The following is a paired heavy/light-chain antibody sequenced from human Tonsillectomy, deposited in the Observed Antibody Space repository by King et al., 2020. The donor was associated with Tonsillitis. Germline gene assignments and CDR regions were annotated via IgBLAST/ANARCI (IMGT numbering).Light chain of an antibody. CDR3: SAWDNSLRVWM. CDR1: SNNVGDQG. Sequence: QAGLTQPPSVSKGLRLTATLTCTGNSNNVGDQGASWLQQHQGHPPKLLSYRDNSRPSGISERFSASRSGNTASLTITGLQPEDEADYYCSAWDNSLRVWMFGGGTRLTVL. CDR2: RDN. V-gene: IGLV10-54*01. J-gene: IGLJ3*02.
Heavy chain of an antibody. CDR2: ITGRGKET. Sequence: EVQLLESGGGSVQPGGSLRLSCAASGFIFSNYAMSWVRQAPGKGLEWVATITGRGKETYYADSVKGRFTVSRDNSRNTVHLQMNSLRVGDTAVYYCADPPFDPWGQGSLVTVSS. CDR3: ADPPFDP. CDR1: GFIFSNYA. V-gene: IGHV3-23*01. J-gene: IGHJ5*02.